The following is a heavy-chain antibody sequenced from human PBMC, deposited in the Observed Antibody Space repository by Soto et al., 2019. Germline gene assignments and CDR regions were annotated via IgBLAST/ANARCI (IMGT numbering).Heavy chain of an antibody. V-gene: IGHV3-48*02. CDR3: ARMFTGSSGFDY. J-gene: IGHJ4*02. CDR1: GFTFRSYS. Sequence: WGSLRLSCAASGFTFRSYSMNWVRQAPGKGLEWVSYISSSSSTIYYADSVKGRFTISRDNAKNSLYLQMNSLRDEDTAVYYCARMFTGSSGFDYWGQGTLVTVSS. CDR2: ISSSSSTI. D-gene: IGHD1-26*01.